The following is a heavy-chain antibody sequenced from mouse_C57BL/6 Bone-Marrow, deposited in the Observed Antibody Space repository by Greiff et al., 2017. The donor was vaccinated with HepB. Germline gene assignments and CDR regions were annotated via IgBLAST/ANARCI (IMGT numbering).Heavy chain of an antibody. CDR3: ARCAYYYGSTPAWFAY. CDR1: GYTFTSYW. V-gene: IGHV1-50*01. CDR2: IDPSDSYT. Sequence: QVQLQQPGAELVKPGASVKLSCKASGYTFTSYWMQWVKQRPGQGLEWIGEIDPSDSYTNYNQKFKGKATLTVDTSSSTAYMQLSSLTSEDSAVYYCARCAYYYGSTPAWFAYWGQGTLVTVSA. D-gene: IGHD1-1*01. J-gene: IGHJ3*01.